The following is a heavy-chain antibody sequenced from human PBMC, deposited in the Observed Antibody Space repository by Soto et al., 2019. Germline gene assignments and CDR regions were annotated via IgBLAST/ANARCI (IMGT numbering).Heavy chain of an antibody. J-gene: IGHJ5*02. CDR2: VWNDGSSK. CDR1: EFTFNFFV. Sequence: GGSLRLSCVASEFTFNFFVMHWVRQAPGKGLEWVAVVWNDGSSKNYADSVKGRFTISRDNSKNILYLQMNSLRAEDTAVYYCARXSSCDTTRCYNPAFFGPWGRGTLVTVSS. D-gene: IGHD2-2*02. V-gene: IGHV3-33*01. CDR3: ARXSSCDTTRCYNPAFFGP.